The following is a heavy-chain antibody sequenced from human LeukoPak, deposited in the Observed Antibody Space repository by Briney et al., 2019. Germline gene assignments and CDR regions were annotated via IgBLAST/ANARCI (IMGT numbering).Heavy chain of an antibody. Sequence: GGSLRLSCVGSGFTFSSHGMHWVRQAPGKGLEWVALISYDGSNKDFADSVKGRFTISRDNSKNTLYLQMNSLRAEDTAVCCCAPRREYNYGSYGLDVWGKGTTVSVSS. J-gene: IGHJ6*04. CDR3: APRREYNYGSYGLDV. CDR1: GFTFSSHG. CDR2: ISYDGSNK. D-gene: IGHD5-18*01. V-gene: IGHV3-30*03.